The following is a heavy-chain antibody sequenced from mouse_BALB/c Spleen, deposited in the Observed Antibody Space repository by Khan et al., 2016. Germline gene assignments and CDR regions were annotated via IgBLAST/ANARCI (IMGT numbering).Heavy chain of an antibody. CDR2: IWGDGST. Sequence: VQLQESGPGLVAPSQSLSITCTVSGFSIIAYGVNWVRQPPGKGLEWLGMIWGDGSTDYNSALKSRLNLTKDNSKSQVFLKMNSLQTDDTAKYYCARDGWGYYAMDYWGQGTSVTVSS. J-gene: IGHJ4*01. CDR3: ARDGWGYYAMDY. D-gene: IGHD2-2*01. V-gene: IGHV2-6-7*01. CDR1: GFSIIAYG.